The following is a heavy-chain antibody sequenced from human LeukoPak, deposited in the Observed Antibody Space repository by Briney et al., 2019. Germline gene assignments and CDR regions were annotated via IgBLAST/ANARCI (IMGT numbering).Heavy chain of an antibody. CDR1: GFTFDDYG. Sequence: RAGGSLRLSCAASGFTFDDYGMSWVRQAPGKGLEWVSGINWNGGSTGYADSVKGRFTISRDNAKNSLYLQMNSLRAEDTALYYCARALADTAMPDAFDIWGQGTMVTVPS. D-gene: IGHD5-18*01. CDR3: ARALADTAMPDAFDI. J-gene: IGHJ3*02. CDR2: INWNGGST. V-gene: IGHV3-20*04.